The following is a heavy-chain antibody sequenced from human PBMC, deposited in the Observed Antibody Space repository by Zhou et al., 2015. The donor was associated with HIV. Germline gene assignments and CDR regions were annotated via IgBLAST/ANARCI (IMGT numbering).Heavy chain of an antibody. CDR3: TTSYEKFSYF. J-gene: IGHJ4*02. Sequence: HVQLIQSGPEVKSPGSSVKVSCRATGLYFKDYSITWLRQVPGQGLEWMGSIVPLSGTTNYAESFFWRRSTITADKSADMIYLELRSLRPEDTAMYYCTTSYEKFSYFWGQGTRVTVS. D-gene: IGHD3-16*01. V-gene: IGHV1-69*08. CDR1: GLYFKDYS. CDR2: IVPLSGTT.